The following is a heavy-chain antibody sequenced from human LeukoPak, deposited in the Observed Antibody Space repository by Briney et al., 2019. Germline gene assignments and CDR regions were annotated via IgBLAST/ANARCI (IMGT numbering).Heavy chain of an antibody. CDR2: ISAYNGNT. J-gene: IGHJ4*02. V-gene: IGHV1-18*01. Sequence: ASVKVSCKASGYTFTSYGISWVRQAPGQGLEWMGWISAYNGNTNYAQKLQGRVTMTRNTSISTAYMELSSLRSEDTAVYYCAVYYYDSSGYYYLHYWGQGTLVTVSS. CDR1: GYTFTSYG. CDR3: AVYYYDSSGYYYLHY. D-gene: IGHD3-22*01.